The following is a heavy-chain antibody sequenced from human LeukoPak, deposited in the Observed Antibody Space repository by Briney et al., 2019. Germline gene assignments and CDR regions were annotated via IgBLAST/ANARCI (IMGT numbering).Heavy chain of an antibody. D-gene: IGHD2-15*01. CDR1: GFAFSSYS. V-gene: IGHV3-23*01. CDR3: AKEGDIVVVVAATAPNWFDP. J-gene: IGHJ5*02. Sequence: GGSLRLSCAASGFAFSSYSMNWVRQAPGKGLEWVSAISGSGGSTYYADSVKGRFTISRDNSKNTLYLQMNSLRAEDTAVYYCAKEGDIVVVVAATAPNWFDPWGQGTLVTVSS. CDR2: ISGSGGST.